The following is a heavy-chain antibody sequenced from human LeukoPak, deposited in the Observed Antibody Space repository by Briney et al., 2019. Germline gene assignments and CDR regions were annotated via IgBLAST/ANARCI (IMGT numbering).Heavy chain of an antibody. Sequence: SETLSLTCTVSGGSTSSGTYYWGWIRQPAGKGLEWIGRIYGSGSTNYNPSLKSRVTMSVDTSKNQFSLNLSSVTAADTAVYYCARDHLGYDILTGAYYYYYMDVWGKGTTVTISS. J-gene: IGHJ6*03. CDR2: IYGSGST. CDR1: GGSTSSGTYY. D-gene: IGHD3-9*01. V-gene: IGHV4-61*02. CDR3: ARDHLGYDILTGAYYYYYMDV.